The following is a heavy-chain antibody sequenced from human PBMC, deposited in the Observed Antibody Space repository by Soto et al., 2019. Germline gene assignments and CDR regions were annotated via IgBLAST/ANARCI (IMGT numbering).Heavy chain of an antibody. V-gene: IGHV1-69*01. CDR2: IIPIFGTA. CDR1: GGTFSRYA. J-gene: IGHJ4*02. CDR3: ARGWGYDSSTYYYAY. Sequence: QVQLVQSGAEVRKPGSSVRVSCKASGGTFSRYAISWVRQAPGQGLEWMGGIIPIFGTANYAQKFQGRVTITADETTSTAYMELSSLRSEDTALYYCARGWGYDSSTYYYAYWGQGTLVTVSS. D-gene: IGHD3-22*01.